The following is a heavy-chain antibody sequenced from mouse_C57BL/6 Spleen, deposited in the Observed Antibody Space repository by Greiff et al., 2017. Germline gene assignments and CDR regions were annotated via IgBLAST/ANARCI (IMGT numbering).Heavy chain of an antibody. CDR2: ISYDGSN. V-gene: IGHV3-6*01. J-gene: IGHJ4*01. CDR1: GYSITSGYY. CDR3: AREGNYYAMDY. Sequence: DVKLQESGPGLVKPSQSLSLTCSVTGYSITSGYYWNWIRQFPGNKLEWMGYISYDGSNNYNPSLKNRISITRDTSKNQFFLKLNSVTTEDTATYYCAREGNYYAMDYWGQGTSVTVSS.